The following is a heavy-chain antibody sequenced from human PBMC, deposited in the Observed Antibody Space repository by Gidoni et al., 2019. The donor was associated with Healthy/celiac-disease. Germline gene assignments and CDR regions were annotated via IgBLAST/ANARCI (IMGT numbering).Heavy chain of an antibody. CDR1: GFTFSTYG. J-gene: IGHJ4*02. D-gene: IGHD2-15*01. CDR2: VYYDGSNK. V-gene: IGHV3-33*01. Sequence: QVQLVESGGGVVQPGRSLRLSCAASGFTFSTYGMHWVRQAPGKGLEWVAVVYYDGSNKYYADSVKGRFTISRDNSKNTLYLQMNSLRAEDTAVYYCARDLDGYCSGGRCFSGKIDYWGQGTLATVSS. CDR3: ARDLDGYCSGGRCFSGKIDY.